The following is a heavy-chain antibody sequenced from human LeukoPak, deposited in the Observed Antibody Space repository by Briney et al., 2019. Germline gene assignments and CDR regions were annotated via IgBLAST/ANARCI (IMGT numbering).Heavy chain of an antibody. CDR1: DGSFSGSY. CDR3: ARTTEAHSWRTRYYDYYMDV. D-gene: IGHD6-13*01. CDR2: IYYSGST. Sequence: SETLSLTCAVYDGSFSGSYCTWIRQPPGKGLEWIGYIYYSGSTNYNPSLKSRVTISVDTSKNQFSLKLSSVTAADTAVYYCARTTEAHSWRTRYYDYYMDVWGKGTTVTVSS. V-gene: IGHV4-59*01. J-gene: IGHJ6*03.